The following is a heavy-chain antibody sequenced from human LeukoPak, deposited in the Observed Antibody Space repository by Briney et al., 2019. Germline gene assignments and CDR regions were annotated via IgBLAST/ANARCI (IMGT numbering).Heavy chain of an antibody. CDR1: GFTFSSYS. CDR2: ISSSSSTI. J-gene: IGHJ4*02. V-gene: IGHV3-48*04. D-gene: IGHD3-10*01. Sequence: PGGSLRLSCAASGFTFSSYSMNWVRQAPGKGLEWVSYISSSSSTIYYADSVKGRFTISRDNAKNSLYLQMNSLRAEDTAVYYCARVGGARDQKLLWFGELPPDYWGQGTLVTVSS. CDR3: ARVGGARDQKLLWFGELPPDY.